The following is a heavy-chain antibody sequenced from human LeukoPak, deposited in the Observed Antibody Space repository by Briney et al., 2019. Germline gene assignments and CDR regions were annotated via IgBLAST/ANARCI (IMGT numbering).Heavy chain of an antibody. CDR2: INHSGST. Sequence: PSETLSLTCAVYGGSFSGYYWSWIRQPPGKGLEWIGEINHSGSTNYNPSLKSRVTISVDTSKNQFSLKLSSVTAADTAVYYCAGVEWRYFDYWGQGTLVTVSS. D-gene: IGHD3-3*01. V-gene: IGHV4-34*01. CDR3: AGVEWRYFDY. CDR1: GGSFSGYY. J-gene: IGHJ4*02.